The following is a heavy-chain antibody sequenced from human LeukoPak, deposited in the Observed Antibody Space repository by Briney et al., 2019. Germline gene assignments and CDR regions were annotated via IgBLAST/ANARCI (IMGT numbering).Heavy chain of an antibody. J-gene: IGHJ5*02. D-gene: IGHD6-13*01. CDR1: GYSFTSYW. Sequence: GESLKISCKGSGYSFTSYWIGWVRQMPGKGLEWMGIIYPGDSDTRYSPSFQGQVTISADKSISTAYLQWSSLKASDTAMYYCAINRRGYSSSWYGSFDPWGQGTLVTVSS. CDR2: IYPGDSDT. V-gene: IGHV5-51*01. CDR3: AINRRGYSSSWYGSFDP.